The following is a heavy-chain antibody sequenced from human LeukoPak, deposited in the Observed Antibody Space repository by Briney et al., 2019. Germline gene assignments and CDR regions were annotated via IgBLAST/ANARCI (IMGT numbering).Heavy chain of an antibody. J-gene: IGHJ5*02. CDR2: ISGSGDSI. Sequence: GGSLRLSCAASGFTLSSYAMSWVRQAPGKGLEWVSGISGSGDSIHFADSVKGRFTISRDNSKNTLYLQMNSLRAEDTAVYYCARTYSSGWYNGYDPWGQGTLVTVSS. CDR1: GFTLSSYA. V-gene: IGHV3-23*01. D-gene: IGHD6-19*01. CDR3: ARTYSSGWYNGYDP.